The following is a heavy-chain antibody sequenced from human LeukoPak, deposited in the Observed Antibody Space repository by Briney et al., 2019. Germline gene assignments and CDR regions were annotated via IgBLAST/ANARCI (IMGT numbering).Heavy chain of an antibody. CDR2: IYYSGST. D-gene: IGHD2-2*02. J-gene: IGHJ6*02. CDR1: GGSISSGDYY. CDR3: ARDLVVVVPAAIVGTLPGGYYYYGMDV. Sequence: SETLSLTCTVSGGSISSGDYYWSWIRQPPGKGLEWTGYIYYSGSTYYNPSLKSRVTISVDTSKNQFSLKLSSVTAADTAVYYCARDLVVVVPAAIVGTLPGGYYYYGMDVWGQGTTVTVSS. V-gene: IGHV4-30-4*01.